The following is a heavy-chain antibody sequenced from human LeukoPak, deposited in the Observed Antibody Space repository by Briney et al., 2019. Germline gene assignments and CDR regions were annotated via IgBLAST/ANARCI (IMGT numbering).Heavy chain of an antibody. D-gene: IGHD3-22*01. Sequence: GESLKISCKGSGYSFTSYWIGWVRQMPGKGLEWMGIIYPGDSDTRYSPSFQGQVTISADKSISIAYLQWSSLKASDTAMYYCARHTYYYDSSGHPGASDIWGQGTMVTVSS. J-gene: IGHJ3*02. CDR2: IYPGDSDT. V-gene: IGHV5-51*01. CDR3: ARHTYYYDSSGHPGASDI. CDR1: GYSFTSYW.